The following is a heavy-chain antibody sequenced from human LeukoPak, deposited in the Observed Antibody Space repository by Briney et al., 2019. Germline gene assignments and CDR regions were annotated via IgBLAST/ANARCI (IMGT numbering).Heavy chain of an antibody. CDR2: ISIDGNNP. J-gene: IGHJ4*02. CDR3: ARYLFSDFYFDH. V-gene: IGHV3-30*01. CDR1: GFTFSTSA. D-gene: IGHD2-21*01. Sequence: GKSLRLSCAASGFTFSTSAVHWIRRAPGRGLEWVAVISIDGNNPNYADSVKGRFTISRDNSKNALYLQVTSLKTDDTAVYFCARYLFSDFYFDHWGQGTLVTVSS.